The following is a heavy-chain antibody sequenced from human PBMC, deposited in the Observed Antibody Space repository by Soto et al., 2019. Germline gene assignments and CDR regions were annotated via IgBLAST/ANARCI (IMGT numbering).Heavy chain of an antibody. CDR3: ASYVRGPAFYLDS. CDR2: ISKNGDEE. J-gene: IGHJ4*02. CDR1: GFIFSSSW. V-gene: IGHV3-23*01. Sequence: GGSLRLSCAASGFIFSSSWMTWVRQAPGKGLEWVSVISKNGDEEYYADSVTGRFTISRDSSNNLLYLRMSSLRVEDTAVYYCASYVRGPAFYLDSWGQGTLVTVSS. D-gene: IGHD3-10*02.